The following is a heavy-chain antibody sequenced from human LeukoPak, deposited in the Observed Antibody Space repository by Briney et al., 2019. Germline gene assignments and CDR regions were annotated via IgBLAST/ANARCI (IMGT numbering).Heavy chain of an antibody. D-gene: IGHD1-26*01. CDR3: ARVGGSYVYNWFDP. CDR2: IYSTGST. Sequence: SGTLSLTCTVSGGSISSYYWSWIRQPAGKGLEWIGRIYSTGSTNYNPSLKSRVTMSVDTSKNQFSLKLSSVTAADTAVYYCARVGGSYVYNWFDPWGQGTLVTVSS. J-gene: IGHJ5*02. CDR1: GGSISSYY. V-gene: IGHV4-4*07.